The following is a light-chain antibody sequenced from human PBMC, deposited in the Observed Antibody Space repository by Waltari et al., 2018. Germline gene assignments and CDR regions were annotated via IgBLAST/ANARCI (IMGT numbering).Light chain of an antibody. Sequence: EIVLTQSPATLSLSPGERATLSCRASQSVRTYLAWYQQKPGQAPRLLIHGAATRATAIPARFSGSGSGTDFTLTISSLEPEDFAVYYCQLRSKWLRTFGQGTKVEV. CDR1: QSVRTY. CDR2: GAA. J-gene: IGKJ1*01. V-gene: IGKV3-11*01. CDR3: QLRSKWLRT.